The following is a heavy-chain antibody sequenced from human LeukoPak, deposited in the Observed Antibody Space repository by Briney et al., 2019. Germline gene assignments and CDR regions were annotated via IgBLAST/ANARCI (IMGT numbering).Heavy chain of an antibody. CDR2: INNKGTGT. V-gene: IGHV3-74*01. CDR3: VRDWFGEFH. Sequence: PGGSLRLSCATSGFTFKNYWMHWVRQAPGKGLVWISRINNKGTGTIYADFVKGRFTISRGNAENTLYLQMNSLRAEDTAVYYCVRDWFGEFHWGQGTQVTVSS. J-gene: IGHJ4*02. D-gene: IGHD3-10*01. CDR1: GFTFKNYW.